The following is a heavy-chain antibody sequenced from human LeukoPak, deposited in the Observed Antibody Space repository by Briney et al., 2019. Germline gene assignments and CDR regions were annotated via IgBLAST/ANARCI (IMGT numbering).Heavy chain of an antibody. CDR2: IFHSGST. CDR3: AVTYCGADCYFDY. V-gene: IGHV4-34*12. D-gene: IGHD2-21*02. Sequence: SETLSLTCAVYGGSFSGYYWSWIRQPPGKGLEWIGRIFHSGSTLYSPSLKSRVTISVDTSKNQFSLKLSSVTAADTAVYYCAVTYCGADCYFDYWGQGTLVTVSS. J-gene: IGHJ4*02. CDR1: GGSFSGYY.